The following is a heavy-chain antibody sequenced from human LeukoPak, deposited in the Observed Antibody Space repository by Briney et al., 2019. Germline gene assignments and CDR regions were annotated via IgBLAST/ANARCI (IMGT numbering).Heavy chain of an antibody. D-gene: IGHD5-18*01. CDR1: GFTFSSYS. J-gene: IGHJ1*01. CDR3: ARDLDTAMAPVF. Sequence: PGGSLRLSCAASGFTFSSYSMNWVRQAPGKGLEWVSSISSSSSYIYYADSVKGRFTISRDNAKNSLYLQMNSLRAEDTAVYYCARDLDTAMAPVFWGQGALVTISS. CDR2: ISSSSSYI. V-gene: IGHV3-21*01.